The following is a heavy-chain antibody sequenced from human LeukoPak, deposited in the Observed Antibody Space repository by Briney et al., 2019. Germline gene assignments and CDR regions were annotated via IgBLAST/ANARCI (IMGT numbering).Heavy chain of an antibody. CDR1: GFTFSRYG. V-gene: IGHV3-30*03. Sequence: GGSLRLSCAASGFTFSRYGMHWVRQAPGKGLEWVAVISYDGSSKYYADSVKGRFTISRDNSKNTLYLQMNSLRAEDTAVYYCARDAGVVKHCSGGSCYGGTDYWGQGTLVTVSS. CDR3: ARDAGVVKHCSGGSCYGGTDY. J-gene: IGHJ4*02. D-gene: IGHD2-15*01. CDR2: ISYDGSSK.